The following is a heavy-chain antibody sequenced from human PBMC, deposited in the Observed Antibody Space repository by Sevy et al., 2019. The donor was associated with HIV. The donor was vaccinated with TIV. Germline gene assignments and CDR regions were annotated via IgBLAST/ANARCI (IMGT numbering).Heavy chain of an antibody. CDR1: GYTFTSYD. CDR3: AAGYCSGDACYGEGMDV. CDR2: MNPKSGKT. D-gene: IGHD2-15*01. Sequence: ASVKVSCRSSGYTFTSYDINWVRQPIGQGLEWMGWMNPKSGKTGFAQRFQGRLSMTRDTSINTAYMELSSLSSQDTAVYDGAAGYCSGDACYGEGMDVWGQGTTVTVSS. V-gene: IGHV1-8*01. J-gene: IGHJ6*02.